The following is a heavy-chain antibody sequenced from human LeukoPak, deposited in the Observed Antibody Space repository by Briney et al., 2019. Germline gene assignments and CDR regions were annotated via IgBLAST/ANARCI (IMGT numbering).Heavy chain of an antibody. CDR2: INSDGSST. V-gene: IGHV3-74*01. CDR3: ARVRYDFWSGYDNWFDP. CDR1: GSTFSSYW. J-gene: IGHJ5*02. Sequence: PGGSLRLSCAASGSTFSSYWMHWVRQAPGKGLVWVSRINSDGSSTSYADSVKGRFTISRDNAKNTLYLQMNSLRAEDTAVCYCARVRYDFWSGYDNWFDPWGQGTLVTVSS. D-gene: IGHD3-3*01.